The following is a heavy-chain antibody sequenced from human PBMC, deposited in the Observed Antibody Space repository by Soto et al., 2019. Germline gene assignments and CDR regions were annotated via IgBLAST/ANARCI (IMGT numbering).Heavy chain of an antibody. CDR2: ISGSGGST. V-gene: IGHV3-23*01. CDR3: AKDREEGTEGYV. Sequence: EVQLLESGEGLVQPGGSLRLSCAASGFTFSSYAMSWVRQAPGKGLEWVSAISGSGGSTYYADSVKGRFTISRDNSKNTLYLQMNSLRAEDTAVYYCAKDREEGTEGYVWGQGTLVTVSS. J-gene: IGHJ4*02. CDR1: GFTFSSYA. D-gene: IGHD3-16*01.